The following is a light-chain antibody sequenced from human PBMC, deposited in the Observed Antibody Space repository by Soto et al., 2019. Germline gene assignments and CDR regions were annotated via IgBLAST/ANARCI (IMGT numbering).Light chain of an antibody. V-gene: IGKV1-5*01. CDR1: QSISSW. J-gene: IGKJ1*01. CDR2: DAS. Sequence: DIQMTQSPSTLSASVGDRVTITCRASQSISSWLAWYQQKPGKAPKLLIYDASSLESGVPSRFTGSGSETEFTLTISSLQPEDFATYYCQQYNTYSTFGQGTKVEIK. CDR3: QQYNTYST.